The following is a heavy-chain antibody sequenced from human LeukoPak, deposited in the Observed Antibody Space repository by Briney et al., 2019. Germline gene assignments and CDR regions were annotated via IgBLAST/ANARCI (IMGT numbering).Heavy chain of an antibody. CDR3: ARESDLDY. CDR2: IIPIFGSA. J-gene: IGHJ4*02. CDR1: GYTFTSYA. V-gene: IGHV1-69*13. Sequence: SVEVSFKASGYTFTSYAISWVRQAPGQGLEWMGGIIPIFGSANYAQKFQGRVTITADESTSTAYMELSRLRSDDTAVYYCARESDLDYWGQGTLVTVSS.